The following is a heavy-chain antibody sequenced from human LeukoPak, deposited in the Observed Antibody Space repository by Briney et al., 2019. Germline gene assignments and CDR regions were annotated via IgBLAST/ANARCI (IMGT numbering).Heavy chain of an antibody. CDR1: GGSISSYY. CDR3: ARVRDDAFDI. J-gene: IGHJ3*02. CDR2: IYYSGST. V-gene: IGHV4-59*01. Sequence: SETLSLTCTVSGGSISSYYWSWIRQPPGKGLEWIGYIYYSGSTDYNPSLKSRVTISVDTSKNQFSLKLSSVTAADTAVYYCARVRDDAFDIWGQGTMVTVSS.